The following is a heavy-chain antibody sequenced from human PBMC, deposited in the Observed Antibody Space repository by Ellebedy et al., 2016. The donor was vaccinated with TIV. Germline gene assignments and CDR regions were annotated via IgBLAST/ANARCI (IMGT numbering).Heavy chain of an antibody. Sequence: GESLKISCAASGFTFRSYGMHWVRQAPGKGLEWVAVIWYDGSNKYYADSVKGRFTISRDNSKNTLYLQMDSLRAEDTALYFCARDISGVAATGIRDLDSWGQGTLVTVSS. J-gene: IGHJ4*02. V-gene: IGHV3-33*01. CDR3: ARDISGVAATGIRDLDS. CDR2: IWYDGSNK. D-gene: IGHD6-13*01. CDR1: GFTFRSYG.